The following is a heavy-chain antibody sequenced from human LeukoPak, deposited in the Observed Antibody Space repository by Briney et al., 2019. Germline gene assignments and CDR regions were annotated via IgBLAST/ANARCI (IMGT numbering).Heavy chain of an antibody. CDR3: AKDHASGWNLDFDFDS. CDR2: ISPGGGTT. V-gene: IGHV3-23*01. D-gene: IGHD6-19*01. J-gene: IGHJ4*02. CDR1: GFAFGSEA. Sequence: GGSLRLSCAVSGFAFGSEAMSWVRQSPARGLEWVASISPGGGTTYYADYVKGRFTISRDNSKNSLFVQMNSLRAEDTAVYFCAKDHASGWNLDFDFDSWGQGTLVAVSS.